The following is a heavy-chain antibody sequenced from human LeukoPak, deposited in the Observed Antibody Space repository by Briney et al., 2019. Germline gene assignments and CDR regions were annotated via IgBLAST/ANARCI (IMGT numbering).Heavy chain of an antibody. J-gene: IGHJ3*01. D-gene: IGHD2-15*01. CDR2: IKQDGSEK. V-gene: IGHV3-7*01. CDR3: ATSCSGGSCYYSDAFDF. Sequence: GRSLRLSCAASVFTFPNYWMSWVRQAPGRGLEWVANIKQDGSEKYYVDSVKVRFTISRDNAKNSLLLKMNSLRVEDTAVYYCATSCSGGSCYYSDAFDFWGQGTMVTVSS. CDR1: VFTFPNYW.